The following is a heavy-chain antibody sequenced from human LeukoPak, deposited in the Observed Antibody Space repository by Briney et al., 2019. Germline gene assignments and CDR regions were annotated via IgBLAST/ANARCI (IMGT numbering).Heavy chain of an antibody. V-gene: IGHV4-38-2*02. CDR1: GYSISSGYY. D-gene: IGHD5-18*01. Sequence: PSENLSLTCTVSGYSISSGYYWGWIRQPPGKGLEWIGSIYHSGSTYYNPSLKSRVTISVDTSKNQFSLKLSSVTAADTAVYYCARDSFYSYGFDYWGQGTLVTVSS. J-gene: IGHJ4*02. CDR2: IYHSGST. CDR3: ARDSFYSYGFDY.